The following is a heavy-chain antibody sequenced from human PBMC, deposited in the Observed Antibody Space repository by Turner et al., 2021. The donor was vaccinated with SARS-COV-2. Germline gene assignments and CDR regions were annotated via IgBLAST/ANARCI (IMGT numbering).Heavy chain of an antibody. J-gene: IGHJ6*02. CDR3: ARGGHYYYGLDV. V-gene: IGHV3-53*01. D-gene: IGHD3-10*01. CDR2: IYSGGST. CDR1: GVTVSSNY. Sequence: EVQLVESGGGLLQPGGSLRPSCAASGVTVSSNYMSWVRQAPGKGLEWVSVIYSGGSTFYSDSVKGRFTISRDNSKNTLYLQMNSLRAEDTAVYYCARGGHYYYGLDVWGQGTTVTVSS.